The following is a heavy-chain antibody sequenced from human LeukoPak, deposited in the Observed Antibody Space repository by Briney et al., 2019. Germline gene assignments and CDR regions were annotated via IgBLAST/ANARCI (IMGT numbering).Heavy chain of an antibody. J-gene: IGHJ5*02. D-gene: IGHD6-13*01. CDR1: GGSISSYY. V-gene: IGHV4-59*01. CDR3: ARGRYSSSWYSVWFDP. CDR2: IYYSGST. Sequence: PSETLSLTCTVSGGSISSYYWSWTRQPPGKGLEWIGYIYYSGSTNYNPSLKSRVTISVDTSKNQFSLKLSSVTAADTAVYYCARGRYSSSWYSVWFDPWGQGTLVTVSS.